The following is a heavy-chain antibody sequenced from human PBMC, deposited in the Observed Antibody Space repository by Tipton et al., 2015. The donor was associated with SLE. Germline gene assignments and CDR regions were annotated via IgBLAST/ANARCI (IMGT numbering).Heavy chain of an antibody. CDR2: IYHSGST. V-gene: IGHV4-39*07. CDR1: GDSISSGSYY. J-gene: IGHJ6*02. D-gene: IGHD2-21*01. Sequence: TLSLTCTVSGDSISSGSYYWGWIRQPPGKGLEWIGSIYHSGSTNYNPSLKSRVTISIDTSRNQFSLKLTSVTAADRAIYYCARHIIPNGVDVWGQGTTVTVSS. CDR3: ARHIIPNGVDV.